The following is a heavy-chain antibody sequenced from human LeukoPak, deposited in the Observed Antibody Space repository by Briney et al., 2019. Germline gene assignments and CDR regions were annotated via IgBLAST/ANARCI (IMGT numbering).Heavy chain of an antibody. CDR2: ISWNSGSI. CDR1: GFIFSSYS. Sequence: PGGSLRLSCAAAGFIFSSYSMHWVRQAPGKGLEWVSGISWNSGSIGYADSVKGRFTISRDNAKNSLYLQMNSLRAEDTALYYCAKDKAWGQGTLVTVSS. CDR3: AKDKA. V-gene: IGHV3-9*01. J-gene: IGHJ4*02.